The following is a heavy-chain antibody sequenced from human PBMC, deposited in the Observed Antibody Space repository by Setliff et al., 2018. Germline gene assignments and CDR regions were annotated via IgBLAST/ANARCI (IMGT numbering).Heavy chain of an antibody. Sequence: ASVKVSCKASADTFTGYYVHWVRQAPGQGLEWMGWINGNSGVTKYAQKFQGRVTMTSETSISIAYMELSSLRAEDTAVYYCASPHRGGSYYDVFDIWGQGTMVTVSS. CDR3: ASPHRGGSYYDVFDI. V-gene: IGHV1-2*02. CDR1: ADTFTGYY. J-gene: IGHJ3*02. D-gene: IGHD1-26*01. CDR2: INGNSGVT.